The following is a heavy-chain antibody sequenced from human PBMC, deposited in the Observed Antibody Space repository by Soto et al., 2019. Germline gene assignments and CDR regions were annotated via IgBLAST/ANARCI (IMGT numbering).Heavy chain of an antibody. CDR1: GYTFTGYY. D-gene: IGHD1-26*01. J-gene: IGHJ4*02. Sequence: ASVKVSCKASGYTFTGYYMHWVRQAPGQGLEWMGWINPNSGGTNYAQKFQGWVTMTRDTSISTAYMELSRLRSDDTAVYYCASYPIVGATTIPLWGQGTLVTVSS. V-gene: IGHV1-2*04. CDR3: ASYPIVGATTIPL. CDR2: INPNSGGT.